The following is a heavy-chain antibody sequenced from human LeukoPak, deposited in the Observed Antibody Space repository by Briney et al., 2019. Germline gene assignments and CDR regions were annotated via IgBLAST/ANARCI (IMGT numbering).Heavy chain of an antibody. D-gene: IGHD2-2*01. CDR1: GYTFTGYY. V-gene: IGHV1-2*07. Sequence: VASVKVSCKPSGYTFTGYYMHWVRQAPRQELEGMGWINPNSGVTKYSHKFQGRVTMTRDTSISTAYMEMRRLRSDDTAVYYCARGYQRWGQGTLVTVSS. CDR3: ARGYQR. CDR2: INPNSGVT. J-gene: IGHJ4*02.